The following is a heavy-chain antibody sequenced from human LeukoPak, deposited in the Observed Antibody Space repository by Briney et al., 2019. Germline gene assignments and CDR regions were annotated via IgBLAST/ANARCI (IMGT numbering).Heavy chain of an antibody. CDR3: ARLYGSGSYYNKDLLFDY. V-gene: IGHV4-59*08. CDR2: IYYSGST. D-gene: IGHD3-10*01. Sequence: SETLSLTCTVSGGSISSYYWSWIRQPPGKGLEWIGYIYYSGSTNYNPSLKSRVTISVDTSKNPFSLKLSSVTAADTAVYYCARLYGSGSYYNKDLLFDYWGQGTLVTVSS. CDR1: GGSISSYY. J-gene: IGHJ4*02.